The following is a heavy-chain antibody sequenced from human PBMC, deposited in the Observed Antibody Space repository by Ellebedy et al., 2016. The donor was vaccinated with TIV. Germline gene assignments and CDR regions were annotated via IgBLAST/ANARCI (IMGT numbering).Heavy chain of an antibody. CDR2: IYYSGST. D-gene: IGHD1-20*01. Sequence: MPSETLSLTCTVSGGSISTSSYYWGWIRQPPGKGLEWIGSIYYSGSTYYNPSLKSRVTISVDTSKNQFSLKLSSVTAADTAVYYCASLCGNWNDGWFDPWGQGTLVTVSS. CDR1: GGSISTSSYY. V-gene: IGHV4-39*01. J-gene: IGHJ5*02. CDR3: ASLCGNWNDGWFDP.